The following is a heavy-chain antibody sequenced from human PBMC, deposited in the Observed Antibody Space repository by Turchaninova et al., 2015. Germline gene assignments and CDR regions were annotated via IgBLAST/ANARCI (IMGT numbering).Heavy chain of an antibody. CDR1: GGSIISSSYS. CDR2: LIYRGST. CDR3: AGAGQTYDFWSGLGGGFDY. J-gene: IGHJ4*02. V-gene: IGHV4-39*01. Sequence: QLQLQESGPGLVTPSETLSLTCTVSGGSIISSSYSWGWLRQPPGKGPVGLGALIYRGSTYHVTVLSGRVSIAQITSQVHVSGELGALSASDKAVESCAGAGQTYDFWSGLGGGFDYWGQGTLVNVSS. D-gene: IGHD3-3*01.